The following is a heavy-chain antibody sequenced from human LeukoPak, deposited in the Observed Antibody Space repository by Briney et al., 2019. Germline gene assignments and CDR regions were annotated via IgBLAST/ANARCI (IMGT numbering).Heavy chain of an antibody. J-gene: IGHJ4*02. CDR2: IIPIFGTA. CDR3: ARAERGYSYGHEVYFDY. Sequence: SVKVSCKASGGTFSSYAISWVRQAPGQGLEWMGGIIPIFGTANYAQKFQGRVTITADESTSTAYMELSSLRSEDTAVYYCARAERGYSYGHEVYFDYWGQGTLVTVSS. V-gene: IGHV1-69*13. CDR1: GGTFSSYA. D-gene: IGHD5-18*01.